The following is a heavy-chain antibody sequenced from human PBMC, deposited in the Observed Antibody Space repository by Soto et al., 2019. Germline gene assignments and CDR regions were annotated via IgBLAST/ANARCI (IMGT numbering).Heavy chain of an antibody. CDR1: GFTFSSYS. V-gene: IGHV3-21*01. Sequence: EVQLVESGGGLVKPGGSLRLSCAASGFTFSSYSMNWVRQAPGKGLEWVSSISSSSSYIYYADSVKGRFTISRDNAKNSLELQRNSLRAEDTAVYYCARGRWGSYDLGWAQGTLVTVSS. J-gene: IGHJ4*02. CDR3: ARGRWGSYDLG. D-gene: IGHD3-16*01. CDR2: ISSSSSYI.